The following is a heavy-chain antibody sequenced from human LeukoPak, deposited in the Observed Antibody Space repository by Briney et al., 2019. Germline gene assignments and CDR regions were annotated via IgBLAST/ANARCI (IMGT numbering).Heavy chain of an antibody. Sequence: ASVKVSCKVSGYTLTELSMHWVRQAPGKGLEWMGWINPNSGGTNYAQKFQGRVTMTRDTSISTAYMELSRLRSDDTAVYYCARDGHVAAAAYMDVWGKGTTVTVSS. CDR1: GYTLTELS. V-gene: IGHV1-2*02. CDR2: INPNSGGT. J-gene: IGHJ6*03. D-gene: IGHD6-13*01. CDR3: ARDGHVAAAAYMDV.